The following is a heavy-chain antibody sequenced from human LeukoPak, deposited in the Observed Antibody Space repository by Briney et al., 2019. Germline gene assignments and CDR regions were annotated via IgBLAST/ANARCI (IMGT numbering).Heavy chain of an antibody. CDR2: INHSGST. V-gene: IGHV4-34*01. CDR3: ARGLAFSNGWTGPWFNP. D-gene: IGHD6-19*01. Sequence: NPSETLSLTCAVYGGSFSGYYWRWIRQPPGKGLEWIGEINHSGSTNYNPSLKSRVAISVDTSKNQFSLKLSSVTAADTAVYYCARGLAFSNGWTGPWFNPWGQGTLVTVSS. J-gene: IGHJ5*02. CDR1: GGSFSGYY.